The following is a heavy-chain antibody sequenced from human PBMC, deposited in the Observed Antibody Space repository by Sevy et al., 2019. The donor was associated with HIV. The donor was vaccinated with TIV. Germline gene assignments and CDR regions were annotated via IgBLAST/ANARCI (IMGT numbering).Heavy chain of an antibody. J-gene: IGHJ4*02. CDR2: IYSGGRT. V-gene: IGHV3-53*01. D-gene: IGHD6-19*01. CDR3: ASHSSGWYYFDY. Sequence: GESLKISCAASGFTVSSNYMSWVRQAPGKGLEWVSVIYSGGRTYYADSVKGRFTISRDNSKNTLYLQMNSLRAEDTAVYYCASHSSGWYYFDYWGQGTLVTVSS. CDR1: GFTVSSNY.